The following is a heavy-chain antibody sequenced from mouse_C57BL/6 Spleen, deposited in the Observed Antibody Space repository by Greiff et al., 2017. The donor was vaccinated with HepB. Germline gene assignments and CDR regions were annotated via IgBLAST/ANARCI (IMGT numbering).Heavy chain of an antibody. D-gene: IGHD2-3*01. V-gene: IGHV2-2*01. Sequence: VQLQQSGPGLVQPSQSLSITCTVSGFSLTSYGVHWVRQSPGKGLEWLGVIWSGGSTDYNAAFISRLSISKDNSKSQVFFKMNSLQADDTAIYYCARSYDGYSYWYFDVWGTGTTVTVSS. CDR1: GFSLTSYG. CDR3: ARSYDGYSYWYFDV. J-gene: IGHJ1*03. CDR2: IWSGGST.